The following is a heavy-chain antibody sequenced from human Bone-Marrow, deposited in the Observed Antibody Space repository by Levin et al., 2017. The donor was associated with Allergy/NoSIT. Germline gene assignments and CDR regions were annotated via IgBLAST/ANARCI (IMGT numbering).Heavy chain of an antibody. V-gene: IGHV3-53*01. CDR3: ARSTYPINFDY. Sequence: GGSLRLSCAASGFTVSSNYMSWVRQAPGKGLEWVSVIYSGGSTYYADSVKGRFTISRDNSKNTLYLQMNSLRAEDTAVYYCARSTYPINFDYWGQGTLVTVSS. CDR1: GFTVSSNY. J-gene: IGHJ4*02. D-gene: IGHD3-9*01. CDR2: IYSGGST.